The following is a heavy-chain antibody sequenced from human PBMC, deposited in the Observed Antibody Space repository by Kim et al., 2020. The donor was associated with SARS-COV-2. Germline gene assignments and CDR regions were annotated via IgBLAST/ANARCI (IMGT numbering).Heavy chain of an antibody. V-gene: IGHV3-49*02. CDR2: T. D-gene: IGHD5-12*01. J-gene: IGHJ4*02. Sequence: TEYAESVKGRFTISRDDSKSIAYLQMNSLKTEDTAVYYCTRVLVHGYNRYWGQGTLVTVSS. CDR3: TRVLVHGYNRY.